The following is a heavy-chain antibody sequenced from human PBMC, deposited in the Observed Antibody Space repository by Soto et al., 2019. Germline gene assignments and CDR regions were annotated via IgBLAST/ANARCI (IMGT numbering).Heavy chain of an antibody. J-gene: IGHJ4*02. V-gene: IGHV4-31*03. D-gene: IGHD6-13*01. Sequence: QVQLQASGPGLVKPSQTLSLICTVSGGSINSGGNYWNWIRQHPGKGLEWIGYIFYSGSTSYYPFLRSRVTTSADTSAKQCSLNLSSVTAADTAVYFWARGYRQSGYSSSWVFDYWCQGTLVNVSS. CDR3: ARGYRQSGYSSSWVFDY. CDR2: IFYSGST. CDR1: GGSINSGGNY.